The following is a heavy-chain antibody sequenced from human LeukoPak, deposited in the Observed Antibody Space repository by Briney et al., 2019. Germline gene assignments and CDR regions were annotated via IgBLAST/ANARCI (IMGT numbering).Heavy chain of an antibody. CDR2: IYTSGST. V-gene: IGHV4-61*02. D-gene: IGHD2/OR15-2a*01. CDR1: GGSISSGSYY. Sequence: SETLSLTCTVSGGSISSGSYYWSWIRQPAGKGLEWIGRIYTSGSTNYNPSLKSRVTISVDTSKNQFSLKLSSVTAADTAVYYCARVEIGPEIDYWGQGTLVTVSS. CDR3: ARVEIGPEIDY. J-gene: IGHJ4*02.